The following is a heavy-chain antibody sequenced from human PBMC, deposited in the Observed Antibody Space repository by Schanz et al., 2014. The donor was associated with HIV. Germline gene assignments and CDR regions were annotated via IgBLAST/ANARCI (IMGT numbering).Heavy chain of an antibody. V-gene: IGHV3-23*01. D-gene: IGHD3-10*01. J-gene: IGHJ6*02. Sequence: EVQLLESGGGLVQPGKSLRLSCAASGFTFGSFAITWVRQPPGKGLEWVSTISYSGTNTYYSDSVKGRFTISRDNSRNTLYLQMNRLRAEDTAVYYCAKCPTMVRGTGMDVWGQGTTVIVSS. CDR2: ISYSGTNT. CDR3: AKCPTMVRGTGMDV. CDR1: GFTFGSFA.